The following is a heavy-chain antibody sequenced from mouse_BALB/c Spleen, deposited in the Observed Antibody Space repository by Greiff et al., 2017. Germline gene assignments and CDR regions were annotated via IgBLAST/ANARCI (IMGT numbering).Heavy chain of an antibody. CDR1: GFSLSTSGMG. J-gene: IGHJ4*01. D-gene: IGHD1-1*01. CDR2: IYWDDDK. Sequence: QVTLKESGPGILQPSQTLSLTCSFSGFSLSTSGMGVSWIRQPSGKGLEWLAHIYWDDDKRYNPSLKSRLTISKDTSRNQVFLKITSVDTADTATYYCASPRFYYYGSSPFYAMDYWGQGTSVTVSS. CDR3: ASPRFYYYGSSPFYAMDY. V-gene: IGHV8-12*01.